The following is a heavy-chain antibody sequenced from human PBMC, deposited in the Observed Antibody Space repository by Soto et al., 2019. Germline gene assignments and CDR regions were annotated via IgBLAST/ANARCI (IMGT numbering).Heavy chain of an antibody. D-gene: IGHD3-22*01. V-gene: IGHV1-24*01. J-gene: IGHJ5*02. CDR3: ATAYTTSSGYYYGRWFDP. CDR1: GYTLTELS. Sequence: GASVKVSCKVSGYTLTELSIYWVRQAPGKGLEWMGGFDPEDGETIYAQKFQGRVTMTEDTSTDTAYMELSSLRSEDTAVYYCATAYTTSSGYYYGRWFDPWGQGTLVTVSS. CDR2: FDPEDGET.